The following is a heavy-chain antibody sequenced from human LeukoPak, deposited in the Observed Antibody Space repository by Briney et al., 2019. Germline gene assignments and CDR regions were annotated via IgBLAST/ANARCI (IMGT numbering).Heavy chain of an antibody. V-gene: IGHV4-39*07. CDR1: GGSISSSSYY. D-gene: IGHD1-26*01. CDR2: IYYSGST. CDR3: ARGRGIVGATYSAFDI. Sequence: SETLSLTCTVSGGSISSSSYYWDWIRQPPGKGLEWIGSIYYSGSTYYNPSLKSRVTISVDTSKNQFSLKLSSVTAADTAVYYCARGRGIVGATYSAFDIWGQGTMVTVSS. J-gene: IGHJ3*02.